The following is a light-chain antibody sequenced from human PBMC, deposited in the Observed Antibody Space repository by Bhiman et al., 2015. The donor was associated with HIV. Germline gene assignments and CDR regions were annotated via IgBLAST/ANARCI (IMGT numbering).Light chain of an antibody. Sequence: SYELTQPPSVSVSPGQTASITCSADKLGNQYVSWYQQKPGQSPVLIIYQDAKRPSGIPERFSGSISGNTATLTISGTQAMDEADYYCQAWDNSAVLFGGGTKLAVL. CDR1: KLGNQY. J-gene: IGLJ2*01. CDR2: QDA. V-gene: IGLV3-1*01. CDR3: QAWDNSAVL.